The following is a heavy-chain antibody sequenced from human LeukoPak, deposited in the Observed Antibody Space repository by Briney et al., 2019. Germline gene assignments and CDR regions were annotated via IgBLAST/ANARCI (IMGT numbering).Heavy chain of an antibody. CDR3: AREGLYSSSSGSSSWFDP. D-gene: IGHD6-6*01. J-gene: IGHJ5*02. CDR1: GGSFSGYY. Sequence: SETLSLTCAVYGGSFSGYYWSWIRQPPGKGLEWIGEINHSGSTNYNPSLKSRVTISVDTSKNQFSLKLSSVTAADTAVYYCAREGLYSSSSGSSSWFDPWGQGTLVTVSS. V-gene: IGHV4-34*01. CDR2: INHSGST.